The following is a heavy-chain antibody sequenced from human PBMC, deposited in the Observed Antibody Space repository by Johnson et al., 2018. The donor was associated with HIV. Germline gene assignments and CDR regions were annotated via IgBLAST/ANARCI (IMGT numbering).Heavy chain of an antibody. CDR3: AKAVAARPQGNDGAFDI. V-gene: IGHV3-7*01. Sequence: MLLVESGGGLVQPGGSLRLSCAASRITFSRYWMTWVRQAPGNGLEWVANIKQDGSEKYYADSVKGRFTISRDNSKNTLYLQMNSLRAEDTAVYYCAKAVAARPQGNDGAFDIWGQGTMVTVSS. D-gene: IGHD6-6*01. J-gene: IGHJ3*02. CDR2: IKQDGSEK. CDR1: RITFSRYW.